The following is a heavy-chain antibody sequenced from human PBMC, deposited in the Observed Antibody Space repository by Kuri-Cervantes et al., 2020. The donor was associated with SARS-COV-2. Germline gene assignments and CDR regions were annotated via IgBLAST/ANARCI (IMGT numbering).Heavy chain of an antibody. D-gene: IGHD3-16*01. CDR1: GYDFLRNS. V-gene: IGHV1-18*01. CDR3: ARDVGGSEDR. J-gene: IGHJ5*02. Sequence: ASVKVSCKTSGYDFLRNSMSWFRQAPGQGLEWMGWISGSTGNTIYTQKFQDRVTITTDTPTNTGYMELRSLTSDDTAVYYCARDVGGSEDRWGPGTLVTVSS. CDR2: ISGSTGNT.